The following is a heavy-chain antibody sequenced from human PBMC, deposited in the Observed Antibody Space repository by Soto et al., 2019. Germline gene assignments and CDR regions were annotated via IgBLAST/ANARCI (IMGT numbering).Heavy chain of an antibody. J-gene: IGHJ4*02. Sequence: GGSLRLSCAASGFTFRSYGMHWVRQAPGKGLEWVAVIWFDGSNKYYADSVQGRFTISRDNSQNTLYLEMNSLRAEDTAVYYCARDQDSGSYHPLDYWGQGTLVTVSS. CDR1: GFTFRSYG. CDR2: IWFDGSNK. V-gene: IGHV3-33*01. D-gene: IGHD1-26*01. CDR3: ARDQDSGSYHPLDY.